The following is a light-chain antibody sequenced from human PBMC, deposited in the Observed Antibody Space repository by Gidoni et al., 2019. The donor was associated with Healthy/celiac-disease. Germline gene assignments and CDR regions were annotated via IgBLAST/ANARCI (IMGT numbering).Light chain of an antibody. CDR1: SRDVGGYNY. V-gene: IGLV2-14*01. J-gene: IGLJ1*01. Sequence: HPASVSGSPGQSITIACTGTSRDVGGYNYVSWYQQHPGKAPKLMIYDVSNRPSGVPNRFSGSKSGNTASLTISGLQAEDEADYYCSSYTSSSTVFGTGTKVTVL. CDR2: DVS. CDR3: SSYTSSSTV.